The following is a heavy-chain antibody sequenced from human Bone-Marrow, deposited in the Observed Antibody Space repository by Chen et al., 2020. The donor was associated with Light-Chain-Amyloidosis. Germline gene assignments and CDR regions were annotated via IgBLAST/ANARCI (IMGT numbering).Heavy chain of an antibody. CDR1: GYSISSGYY. CDR2: IFRGDIT. CDR3: ARGPSEVEWGVVKSAFAFDF. Sequence: QVQLQESGPGLVKPSETLSLTCTVSGYSISSGYYWGWIRQPPGKGLEWIGSIFRGDITYYTSSLKSRVTLSVDTSNNHISLRLRSVTAGDTAIYYCARGPSEVEWGVVKSAFAFDFWGQGTMVTVSS. D-gene: IGHD2-21*01. J-gene: IGHJ3*01. V-gene: IGHV4-38-2*02.